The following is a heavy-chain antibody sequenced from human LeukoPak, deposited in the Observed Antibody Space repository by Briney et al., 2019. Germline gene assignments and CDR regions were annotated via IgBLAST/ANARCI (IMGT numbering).Heavy chain of an antibody. Sequence: GGSLRLSCAASGFTFSNYGMSWVRQAPGKGLEWVSLISASGGTTYYADSVKGRFTISRDNSENTLYLQMNSLRAEDTAVYYCAKGSQSSSSSYYYYYGMDVWGQGTTVSVSS. D-gene: IGHD6-6*01. CDR1: GFTFSNYG. CDR3: AKGSQSSSSSYYYYYGMDV. V-gene: IGHV3-23*01. J-gene: IGHJ6*02. CDR2: ISASGGTT.